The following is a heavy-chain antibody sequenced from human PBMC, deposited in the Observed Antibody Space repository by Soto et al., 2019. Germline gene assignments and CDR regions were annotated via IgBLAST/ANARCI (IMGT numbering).Heavy chain of an antibody. CDR2: IKHGRSP. J-gene: IGHJ5*02. CDR3: ARVGPWVPYYYDSSPYTFENWFDP. V-gene: IGHV4-38-2*01. CDR1: GYSICSGNY. D-gene: IGHD3-22*01. Sequence: SLTLSFTRALSGYSICSGNYLRWLRQLPGKRLEWIGSIKHGRSPYYNPSLYSRVTLSIDMTNNRDSLILNSVAAADTAVYYCARVGPWVPYYYDSSPYTFENWFDPWGQGTLVTVS.